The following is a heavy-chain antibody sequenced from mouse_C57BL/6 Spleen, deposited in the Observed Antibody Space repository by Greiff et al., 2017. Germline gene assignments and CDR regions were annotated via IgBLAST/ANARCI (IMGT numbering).Heavy chain of an antibody. V-gene: IGHV14-1*01. CDR3: STGGSRGFGIAY. J-gene: IGHJ3*01. D-gene: IGHD4-1*01. CDR2: IDPADGDT. Sequence: VHVKQSGAELVRPGASVKLSCTASGFNIKDYYMHWVKQRPEPGLEWIGRIDPADGDTEYAQKFQGKATMTADTSSNTAYLQLSSLTSEDTAVYYGSTGGSRGFGIAYWGQGTLVTVSA. CDR1: GFNIKDYY.